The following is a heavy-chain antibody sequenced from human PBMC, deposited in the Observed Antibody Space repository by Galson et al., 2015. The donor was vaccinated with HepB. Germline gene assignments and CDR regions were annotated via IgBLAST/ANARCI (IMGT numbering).Heavy chain of an antibody. J-gene: IGHJ4*02. Sequence: SLRLSCAASGFTFSSYAMNWVRQAPGKGLEWVAVLSSHGDNEYYADSVKGRFTISRDNSENTVYLQVHSLRVEDTAVYCCARTFYFDYWGQGTLVTVSS. CDR1: GFTFSSYA. CDR3: ARTFYFDY. V-gene: IGHV3-30*04. D-gene: IGHD3-16*01. CDR2: LSSHGDNE.